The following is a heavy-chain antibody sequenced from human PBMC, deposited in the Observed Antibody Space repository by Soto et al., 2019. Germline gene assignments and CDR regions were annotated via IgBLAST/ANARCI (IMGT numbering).Heavy chain of an antibody. Sequence: EVQLLESGGGLVQPGGSLRLSCAASGFTFSSYAMSWVRQAPGKGLEWVSAISGSGGSTYYADSVKGRFTISRDNSNNTLYLQMNSLRAVDTAVYYCAKLPVVTPRVTFRHFDYWGQGTLVTVSS. CDR3: AKLPVVTPRVTFRHFDY. CDR2: ISGSGGST. D-gene: IGHD3-22*01. V-gene: IGHV3-23*01. J-gene: IGHJ4*02. CDR1: GFTFSSYA.